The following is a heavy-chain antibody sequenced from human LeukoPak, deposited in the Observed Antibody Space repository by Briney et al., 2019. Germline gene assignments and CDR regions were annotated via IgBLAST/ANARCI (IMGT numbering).Heavy chain of an antibody. CDR3: ARVCSGGSCYPGGFDY. V-gene: IGHV1-18*01. J-gene: IGHJ4*02. CDR1: GYTFTSYG. CDR2: ISAYNGNT. Sequence: ASVKVSCKASGYTFTSYGISWVRQAPGQGLEWMGWISAYNGNTNYAQRLQGRVTMTTDTSTSTAYMELRSLRSDDPAVYYCARVCSGGSCYPGGFDYWGQGTLVTVSS. D-gene: IGHD2-15*01.